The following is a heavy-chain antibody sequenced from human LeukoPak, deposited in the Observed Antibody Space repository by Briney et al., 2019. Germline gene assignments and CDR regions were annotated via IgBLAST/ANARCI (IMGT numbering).Heavy chain of an antibody. CDR1: GFTFTNYE. Sequence: GGSLRLSCAASGFTFTNYEMTWVRQAPGKGLEWVSYINNGGNTVYYADSVKGRFTISRDNAKNSLYLQMNSLRAEDTAVYYCARGERWLTIPGIDYWGQGSLVTVSS. CDR2: INNGGNTV. D-gene: IGHD5-24*01. J-gene: IGHJ4*02. CDR3: ARGERWLTIPGIDY. V-gene: IGHV3-48*03.